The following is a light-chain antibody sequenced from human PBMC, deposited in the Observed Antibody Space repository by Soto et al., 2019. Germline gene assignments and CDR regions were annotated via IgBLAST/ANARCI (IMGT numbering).Light chain of an antibody. CDR1: QSVSSSY. J-gene: IGKJ5*01. CDR2: GAS. V-gene: IGKV3-20*01. CDR3: QHYDSSPL. Sequence: EIVLTQSPGTLSLSPGERATLSCRASQSVSSSYLAWYQQKPGQAPRLLIYGASTRATGIPDRFSGSGSGTDFTLTISRLEPEDFAVYYCQHYDSSPLFGQGTRLEIK.